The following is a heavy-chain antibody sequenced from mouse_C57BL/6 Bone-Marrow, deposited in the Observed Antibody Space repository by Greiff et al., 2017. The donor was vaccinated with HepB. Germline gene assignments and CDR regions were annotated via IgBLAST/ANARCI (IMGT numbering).Heavy chain of an antibody. V-gene: IGHV1-52*01. CDR2: IDPSDSET. CDR1: GYTFTSYW. Sequence: QVQLQQPGAELVRPGSSVKLSCKASGYTFTSYWMHWVKQRPIQGLEWIGNIDPSDSETHYNQKFKDKATLTVDKSSSTAYMQLSSLTSEDSAVYYCARRVATEEYYAMDYWGQGTSVTVSS. D-gene: IGHD1-1*01. J-gene: IGHJ4*01. CDR3: ARRVATEEYYAMDY.